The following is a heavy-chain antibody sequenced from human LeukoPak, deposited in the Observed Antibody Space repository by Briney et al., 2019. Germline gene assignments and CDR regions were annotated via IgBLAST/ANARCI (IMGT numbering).Heavy chain of an antibody. D-gene: IGHD1-26*01. V-gene: IGHV3-7*01. J-gene: IGHJ4*02. Sequence: DSVKGRFTISRDNAKNSLYLQMNSLRAEDTAVYYCAREVEWELGWCDCWGQGALGTVSS. CDR3: AREVEWELGWCDC.